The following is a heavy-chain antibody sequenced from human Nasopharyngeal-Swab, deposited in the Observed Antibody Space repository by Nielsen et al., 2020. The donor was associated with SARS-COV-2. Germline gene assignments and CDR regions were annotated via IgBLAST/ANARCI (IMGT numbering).Heavy chain of an antibody. D-gene: IGHD6-19*01. CDR1: GGSISSGSSY. CDR3: ARVTGYSSGWRGFDY. V-gene: IGHV4-61*02. CDR2: IYTSGST. J-gene: IGHJ4*02. Sequence: SETLSLTCTVSGGSISSGSSYWSWIRQPAGKGLEWIGRIYTSGSTNYNPSLKSRVTISVDTSKNQFSLKLSSVTAADTAVYYCARVTGYSSGWRGFDYWGQGTLVTVSS.